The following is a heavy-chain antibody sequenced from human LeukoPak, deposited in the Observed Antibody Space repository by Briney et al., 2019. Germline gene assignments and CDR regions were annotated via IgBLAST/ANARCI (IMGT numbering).Heavy chain of an antibody. Sequence: GASVKVSCKASGGTFSSYAISWVRQAPGQGLEWMGGIIPIFGTANYAQKFQGRVTITADESTSTAYMELSSLRSEDTAVYYCARRPLYYGSGSYNDYWGQGTLVTVSS. CDR3: ARRPLYYGSGSYNDY. V-gene: IGHV1-69*13. D-gene: IGHD3-10*01. CDR2: IIPIFGTA. J-gene: IGHJ4*02. CDR1: GGTFSSYA.